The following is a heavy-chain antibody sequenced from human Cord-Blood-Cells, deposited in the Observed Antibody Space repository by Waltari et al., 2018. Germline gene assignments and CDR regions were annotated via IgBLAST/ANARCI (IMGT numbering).Heavy chain of an antibody. V-gene: IGHV4-4*07. J-gene: IGHJ4*02. D-gene: IGHD6-13*01. CDR2: IYTSGST. CDR1: GGSISSYY. Sequence: QVQLQESGPGLVKPSETLSLPCTVSGGSISSYYWSWIRQPAGKGLEWIGRIYTSGSTNYNPSLKSRVTMSVDTSKNQFSLKLSSVTAADTAVYYCARDGAPGIAAAGTASFDYWGQGTLVTVSS. CDR3: ARDGAPGIAAAGTASFDY.